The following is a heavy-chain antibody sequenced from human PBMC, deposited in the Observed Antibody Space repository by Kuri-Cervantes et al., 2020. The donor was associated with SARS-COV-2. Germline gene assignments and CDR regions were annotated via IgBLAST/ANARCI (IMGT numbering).Heavy chain of an antibody. D-gene: IGHD5-18*01. CDR3: ARDPANTASIDY. Sequence: ASVKVSCKASGYTLTSYYIHWVRQAPGQGLEWMAIINPNSGDTTYAQNFHDRVTMTTDTSTSTAYMELRSLRSDDTAVYYCARDPANTASIDYWGQGTLVTAPQ. J-gene: IGHJ4*02. CDR2: INPNSGDT. CDR1: GYTLTSYY. V-gene: IGHV1-46*01.